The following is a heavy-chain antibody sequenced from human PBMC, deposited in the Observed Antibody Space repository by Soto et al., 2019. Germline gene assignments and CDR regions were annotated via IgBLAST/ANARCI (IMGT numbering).Heavy chain of an antibody. CDR2: IYYSGNA. CDR1: GGSISSVGSY. CDR3: ARQMGGDSSGYFDY. D-gene: IGHD3-22*01. V-gene: IGHV4-31*03. Sequence: QVQLQESGPGLVKPSQTLSLTCTVSGGSISSVGSYWSWIRQHPGKGLECIGYIYYSGNAYYNPSLKSRLTISVDTSINRFSLELRSVTAAGTAVYYCARQMGGDSSGYFDYWGQGTLVTVSS. J-gene: IGHJ4*02.